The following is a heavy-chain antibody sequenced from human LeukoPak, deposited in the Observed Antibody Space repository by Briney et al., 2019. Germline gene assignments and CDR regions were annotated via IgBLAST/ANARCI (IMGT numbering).Heavy chain of an antibody. Sequence: GGSLRLSCAASGFTFSSYEMNWVRQAPGKGLEWVSYISSSGSTIYYADSVKGRFTISRDNAKNSLYLQMNSLRAEDTALYYCAREEASSSGPFDIWGQGTMVTVSS. CDR1: GFTFSSYE. CDR3: AREEASSSGPFDI. J-gene: IGHJ3*02. V-gene: IGHV3-48*03. CDR2: ISSSGSTI.